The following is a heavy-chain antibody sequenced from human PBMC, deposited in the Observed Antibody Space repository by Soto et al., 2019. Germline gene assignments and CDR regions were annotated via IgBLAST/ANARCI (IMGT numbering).Heavy chain of an antibody. CDR3: ATSNTTCPGCYS. CDR2: ISHSGLR. D-gene: IGHD2-2*01. CDR1: GFSISSGY. Sequence: SETLSLTCLVSGFSISSGYCTWIRQSPGKGLEWIGYISHSGLRHYRASLQSRLTMSVETSKNQFSLNLTSVTAADTAIYYCATSNTTCPGCYSWGQGTLVTVSS. V-gene: IGHV4-59*01. J-gene: IGHJ5*02.